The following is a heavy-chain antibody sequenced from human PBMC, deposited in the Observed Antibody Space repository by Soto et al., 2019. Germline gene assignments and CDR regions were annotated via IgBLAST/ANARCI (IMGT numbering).Heavy chain of an antibody. CDR1: GFTFSDYY. V-gene: IGHV3-11*01. CDR3: ARDGHCSGGSGYSLFVLYFDL. CDR2: ISSSGSTI. J-gene: IGHJ2*01. D-gene: IGHD2-15*01. Sequence: QVQLVESGGGLVKPGGSLRLSCAASGFTFSDYYMSWIRQAPGKGLEWDSYISSSGSTIYYAASVKGRFTISRDKAKNSLYLQVSSLRADDTSVYYCARDGHCSGGSGYSLFVLYFDLWGRGTLVTVSS.